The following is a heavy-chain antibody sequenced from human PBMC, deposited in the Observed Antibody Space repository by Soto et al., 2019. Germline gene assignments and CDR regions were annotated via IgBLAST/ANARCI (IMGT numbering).Heavy chain of an antibody. CDR1: GGSISSYY. J-gene: IGHJ4*02. CDR3: ARGGFKDIVVVPAAMNFDY. CDR2: IYYSGST. Sequence: QVQLQESGPGLVKPSETLSLTCTVSGGSISSYYWIWIRQPPGKGLEWIGYIYYSGSTNYNPSLKSRVTISVDTSKNQFSLKLSSVTAADTAVYYCARGGFKDIVVVPAAMNFDYWGQGTLVTVSS. D-gene: IGHD2-2*01. V-gene: IGHV4-59*08.